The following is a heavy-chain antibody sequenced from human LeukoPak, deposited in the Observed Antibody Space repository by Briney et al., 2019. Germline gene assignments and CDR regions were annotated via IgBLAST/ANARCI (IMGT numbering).Heavy chain of an antibody. V-gene: IGHV1-8*01. CDR3: ARITKTYYDFWSGEWAFDY. CDR2: MNPNSGNT. J-gene: IGHJ4*02. CDR1: GYTFTSYD. D-gene: IGHD3-3*01. Sequence: ASVKVSCKASGYTFTSYDINWVRPATGQGLEWMGWMNPNSGNTGYAQKFQGRVTMTRNTSISTAYMELSSLRSEDTAVYYCARITKTYYDFWSGEWAFDYWGQGTLVTVSS.